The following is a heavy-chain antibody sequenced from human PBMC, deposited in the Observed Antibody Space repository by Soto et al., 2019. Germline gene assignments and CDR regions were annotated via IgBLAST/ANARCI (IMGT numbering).Heavy chain of an antibody. V-gene: IGHV1-18*01. Sequence: GASVKVSCKASGYTFTSYGISWVRQAPGQGLEWMGWISAYNGNTNYAQKLQGRVTMTADTSTSTAYMELSSLRSDDTAVYYCATQSLGELSPHFDYWGQGTLVTVSS. CDR2: ISAYNGNT. CDR1: GYTFTSYG. CDR3: ATQSLGELSPHFDY. D-gene: IGHD3-16*02. J-gene: IGHJ4*02.